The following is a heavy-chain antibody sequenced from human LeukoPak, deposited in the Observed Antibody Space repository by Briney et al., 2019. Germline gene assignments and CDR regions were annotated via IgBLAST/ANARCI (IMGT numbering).Heavy chain of an antibody. CDR2: ISSSGSTI. V-gene: IGHV3-11*04. Sequence: PGGSLRLSCAASGFTFSDYYMSWIRQAPGKGLEWVSYISSSGSTIYYADSVKGRFTISRDNSKNTLYLQMNSLRTEDTAVYYCARDLGKTAMVDYWGQGTLVTVSS. J-gene: IGHJ4*02. CDR3: ARDLGKTAMVDY. CDR1: GFTFSDYY. D-gene: IGHD5-18*01.